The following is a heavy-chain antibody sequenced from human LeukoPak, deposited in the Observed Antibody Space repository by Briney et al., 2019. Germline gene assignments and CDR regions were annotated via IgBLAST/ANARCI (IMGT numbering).Heavy chain of an antibody. CDR1: GFTFSSYA. J-gene: IGHJ4*02. CDR2: ISYDGSNK. V-gene: IGHV3-30-3*01. Sequence: GGSLRLSRAASGFTFSSYAMHWVRQAPGKGLEWVAVISYDGSNKYYADSVKGRFTISRDNSKNTLYLQMNSLRAEDTAVYYCARGRYSSGWTYFDYWGQGTLVTVSS. D-gene: IGHD6-19*01. CDR3: ARGRYSSGWTYFDY.